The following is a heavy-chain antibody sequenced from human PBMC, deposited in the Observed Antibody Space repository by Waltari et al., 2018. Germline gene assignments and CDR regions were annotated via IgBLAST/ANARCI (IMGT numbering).Heavy chain of an antibody. CDR1: GGTFSSYA. CDR2: TIPIFGTA. J-gene: IGHJ3*02. D-gene: IGHD4-17*01. V-gene: IGHV1-69*01. Sequence: QVQLVQSGAGVKKPGSSVKVSCKASGGTFSSYAISWVRQAPGQGLEWMGGTIPIFGTANYAPKFQGGVTITADESTSTAYMELISLRSEDTAVYYCARDSGMTTVTIDAFDIWGQGTMVTVSS. CDR3: ARDSGMTTVTIDAFDI.